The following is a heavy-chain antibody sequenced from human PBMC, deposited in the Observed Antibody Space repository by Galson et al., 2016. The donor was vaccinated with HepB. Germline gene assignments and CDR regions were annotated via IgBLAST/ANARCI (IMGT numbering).Heavy chain of an antibody. D-gene: IGHD3-3*01. CDR2: ITSSGADT. J-gene: IGHJ3*02. Sequence: SLRLSCAGSEFTFSSYAVSWVRQAPGEGLEWVSVITSSGADTYYANSVKGRVTIPRDNSKDRLYLQMNSLRAEDTAVYYCAKGGAVIMDAFDIWGQGTMVTVS. CDR1: EFTFSSYA. V-gene: IGHV3-23*01. CDR3: AKGGAVIMDAFDI.